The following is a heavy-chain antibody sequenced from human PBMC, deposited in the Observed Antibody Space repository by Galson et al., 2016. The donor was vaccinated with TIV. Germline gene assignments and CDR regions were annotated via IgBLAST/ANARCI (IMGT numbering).Heavy chain of an antibody. D-gene: IGHD3-16*01. J-gene: IGHJ5*02. Sequence: SVKVSCKASGGTFSAYAINWVRQAPGQGLEWMGGIIPIFGTPNYAQKFQGRVTITTDESTNTAYMELSGLTSDDTAVYYCTRVGRLRSDFDPWGQGTLVTVSS. V-gene: IGHV1-69*05. CDR3: TRVGRLRSDFDP. CDR2: IIPIFGTP. CDR1: GGTFSAYA.